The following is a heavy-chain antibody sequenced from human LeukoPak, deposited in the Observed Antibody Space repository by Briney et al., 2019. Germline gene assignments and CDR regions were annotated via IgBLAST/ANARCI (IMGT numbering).Heavy chain of an antibody. CDR3: ASDVISGSYSFDY. D-gene: IGHD1-26*01. CDR2: ISYDGSNK. J-gene: IGHJ4*02. V-gene: IGHV3-30-3*01. Sequence: GGSLRLSCAASGFTFSSYAMHWVRQAPGKGLEWVAVISYDGSNKYYADSVKGRFTISRDNSKNTLYLQMNSLRAEDTAVYYCASDVISGSYSFDYWGQGTLVTVSS. CDR1: GFTFSSYA.